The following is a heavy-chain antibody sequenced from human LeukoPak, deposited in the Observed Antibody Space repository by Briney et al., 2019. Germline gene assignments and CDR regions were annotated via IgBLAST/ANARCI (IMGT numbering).Heavy chain of an antibody. V-gene: IGHV4-39*01. J-gene: IGHJ5*02. CDR1: GGSLSSSSYY. D-gene: IGHD5-12*01. Sequence: SETLSLTCSVCGGSLSSSSYYWGWIRQPPGKGLEWIGSIYYSGSTYYNPSLKSRVTISIDTSKNQFSLKLSFVTAAGTAVYYCARHVDGRSWFDPWGQGTLVTVSS. CDR2: IYYSGST. CDR3: ARHVDGRSWFDP.